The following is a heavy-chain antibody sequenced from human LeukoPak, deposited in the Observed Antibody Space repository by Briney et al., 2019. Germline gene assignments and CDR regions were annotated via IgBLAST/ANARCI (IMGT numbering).Heavy chain of an antibody. J-gene: IGHJ3*02. V-gene: IGHV3-7*04. CDR3: ARDRNPTYNYDSSGYYYDAFDI. Sequence: GSLRLSCAASGFTLSSYWMTWVRQAPGKGLEWVANIQEDGSEKNYVDSVKGRFTISRDNAQNSLSLQMNSLRAEDTAVYYCARDRNPTYNYDSSGYYYDAFDIWGQGTMVTASS. CDR1: GFTLSSYW. D-gene: IGHD3-22*01. CDR2: IQEDGSEK.